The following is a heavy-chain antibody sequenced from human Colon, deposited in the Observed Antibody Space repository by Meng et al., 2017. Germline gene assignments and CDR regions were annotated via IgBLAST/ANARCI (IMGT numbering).Heavy chain of an antibody. D-gene: IGHD5-12*01. V-gene: IGHV4-59*01. Sequence: SETLSLTCTVSGGSISTYYWSWIRQPPGKGLEWIGYIYYSGGTTYNPSLKSRVTISVDTSKNQFSLKLSPVTAADTAVYYCARDSGYDSNWFDPWGQGTLVTVSS. CDR2: IYYSGGT. CDR3: ARDSGYDSNWFDP. J-gene: IGHJ5*02. CDR1: GGSISTYY.